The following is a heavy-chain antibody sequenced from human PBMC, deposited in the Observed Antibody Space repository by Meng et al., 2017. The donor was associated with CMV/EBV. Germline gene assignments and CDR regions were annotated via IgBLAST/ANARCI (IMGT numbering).Heavy chain of an antibody. D-gene: IGHD6-13*01. Sequence: SETLSLTCTVSGGSISSSSYYWGWIRQPPGKGLEWIGSIYYSGSTYYNPSLKSRVTISVDTSKNQFSLKLSSVTAADTAVYYCARLGYSSSRYQFDYWGQGTLVTVSS. CDR1: GGSISSSSYY. CDR2: IYYSGST. CDR3: ARLGYSSSRYQFDY. J-gene: IGHJ4*02. V-gene: IGHV4-39*01.